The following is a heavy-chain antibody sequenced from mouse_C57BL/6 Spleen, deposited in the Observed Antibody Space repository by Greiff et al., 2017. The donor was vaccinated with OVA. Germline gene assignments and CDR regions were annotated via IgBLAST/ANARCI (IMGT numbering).Heavy chain of an antibody. Sequence: QVQLQQPGAELVMPGASVKLSCTASGYTFTSYWMHWVKQRPGQGLEWIGEIDPSDSYTNYNQKFKGKSTLTVDKSSSTAYMQLSSLTSEDSAVYYCARRRDYFDYWGQGTTLTVSS. CDR3: ARRRDYFDY. CDR2: IDPSDSYT. V-gene: IGHV1-69*01. CDR1: GYTFTSYW. J-gene: IGHJ2*01.